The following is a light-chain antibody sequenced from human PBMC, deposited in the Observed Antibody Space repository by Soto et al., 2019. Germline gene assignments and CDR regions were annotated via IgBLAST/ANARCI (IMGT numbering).Light chain of an antibody. CDR3: QQLSHYPYT. J-gene: IGKJ2*01. CDR1: YDISSS. V-gene: IGKV1-9*01. CDR2: GCS. Sequence: DIQLTQSPSFLSASVEDRVTISCRASYDISSSLAWYQQEPGKPPKLLIYGCSTLQTGVPSRFTGSGSGRKFTLTISGLQFGDFSTYFCQQLSHYPYTFGQGTKLEI.